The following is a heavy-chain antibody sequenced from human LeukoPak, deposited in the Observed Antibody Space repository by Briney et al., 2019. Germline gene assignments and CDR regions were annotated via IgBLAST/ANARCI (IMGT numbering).Heavy chain of an antibody. CDR3: AKGTSWINPYFYMDV. CDR2: INHSGST. Sequence: SETLSLTCAVYGGSFSGYYWSWIRQPPGKGLEWIGEINHSGSTNYNPSLKSRVTISVDTSKNQFSLKLSSVTAADTAVYYCAKGTSWINPYFYMDVWGKGSTVTVSS. CDR1: GGSFSGYY. V-gene: IGHV4-34*01. D-gene: IGHD2-2*01. J-gene: IGHJ6*03.